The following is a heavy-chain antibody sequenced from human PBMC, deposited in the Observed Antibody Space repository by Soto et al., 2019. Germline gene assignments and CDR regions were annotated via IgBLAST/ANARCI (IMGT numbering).Heavy chain of an antibody. CDR1: GFTFSSYA. J-gene: IGHJ4*02. CDR2: ISGSGGST. CDR3: AKSRSPSWLLPQDYFHY. D-gene: IGHD3-22*01. Sequence: GGSLRLSCAASGFTFSSYAMSWFRQAPGKGLEWVSAISGSGGSTYYADSVKGRFSISRDNSKNTLYLQMKSLRAEDTAVYYCAKSRSPSWLLPQDYFHYWGQGT. V-gene: IGHV3-23*01.